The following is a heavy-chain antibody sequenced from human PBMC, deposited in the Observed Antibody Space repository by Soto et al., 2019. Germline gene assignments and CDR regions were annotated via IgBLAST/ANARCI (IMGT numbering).Heavy chain of an antibody. D-gene: IGHD6-19*01. CDR3: EKATKNGGWFNPFDS. Sequence: GGSLRLSCAASGFSFVNYAMNWVRQAPGKGLEWVSGLSGSGTSTYYADSVKGRFTISRDNSRDSLFLQMNSLTADDTAVYYCEKATKNGGWFNPFDSWGQGALVTVYS. CDR1: GFSFVNYA. CDR2: LSGSGTST. V-gene: IGHV3-23*01. J-gene: IGHJ4*02.